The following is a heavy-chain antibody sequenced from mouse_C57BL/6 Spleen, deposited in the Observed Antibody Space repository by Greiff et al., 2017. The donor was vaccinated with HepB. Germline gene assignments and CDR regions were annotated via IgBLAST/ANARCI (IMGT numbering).Heavy chain of an antibody. V-gene: IGHV1-52*01. CDR3: ARKTNYYYAMDY. CDR1: GYTFTSYW. J-gene: IGHJ4*01. Sequence: VQLQQPGAELVRPGSSVKLSCKASGYTFTSYWMHWVKQRPIQGLEWIGNIDPSDSETHYNQKFKDKATLTVDKSSSTAYMQLSSLTSEDSAVYYCARKTNYYYAMDYWGQGTSVTVSS. CDR2: IDPSDSET.